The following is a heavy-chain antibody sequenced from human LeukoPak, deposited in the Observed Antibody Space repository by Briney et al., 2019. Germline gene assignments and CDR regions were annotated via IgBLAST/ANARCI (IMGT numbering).Heavy chain of an antibody. CDR3: ASHYGSGSYSYYYYYMDV. J-gene: IGHJ6*03. CDR2: IYYSGST. CDR1: GGSISSSSYY. V-gene: IGHV4-39*01. D-gene: IGHD3-10*01. Sequence: SETLSLTCTVSGGSISSSSYYWGWIRQPPGRGLEWIGGIYYSGSTYYNPSLKSRVTISVDTSKNQFSLKLSSVTAADTAVYYCASHYGSGSYSYYYYYMDVWGKGTTVTVSS.